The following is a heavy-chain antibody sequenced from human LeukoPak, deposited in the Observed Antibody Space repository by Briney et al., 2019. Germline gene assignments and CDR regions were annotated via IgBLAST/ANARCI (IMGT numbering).Heavy chain of an antibody. J-gene: IGHJ4*02. CDR3: AREERGHLVGY. V-gene: IGHV3-30-3*01. CDR1: GFTFSGYA. Sequence: GGSLRLPCAASGFTFSGYAMHWVRQAPGKGLEWVALISYDGGSNKYYADSVKGRFTIVRDNSKNTLCLQMNSLRAEDTAVYYCAREERGHLVGYWGQGTLVTVSS. CDR2: ISYDGGSNK. D-gene: IGHD6-6*01.